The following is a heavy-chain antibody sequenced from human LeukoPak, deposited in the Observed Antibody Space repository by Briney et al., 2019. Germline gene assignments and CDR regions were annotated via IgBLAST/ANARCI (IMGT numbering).Heavy chain of an antibody. CDR1: EFTFGSYE. CDR2: ISSTGSTK. V-gene: IGHV3-48*03. Sequence: GGSLRLSCAASEFTFGSYEMNWVRQAPGKGLEWLSYISSTGSTKYYADSVKGRFTISRDNAKNSLYLQMNSLRAEDTAAYYCARIFSGGPTGHAFDIWGQGTMVTVSS. J-gene: IGHJ3*02. CDR3: ARIFSGGPTGHAFDI. D-gene: IGHD2-15*01.